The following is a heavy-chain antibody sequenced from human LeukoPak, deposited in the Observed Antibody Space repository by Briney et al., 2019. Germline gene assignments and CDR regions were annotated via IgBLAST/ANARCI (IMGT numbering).Heavy chain of an antibody. V-gene: IGHV4-39*07. CDR2: IYYSGST. D-gene: IGHD1-14*01. CDR1: GGSISSSTYY. CDR3: ARGGKGPVSYYYYMDV. J-gene: IGHJ6*03. Sequence: SETLSLTCTVSGGSISSSTYYWGWIRQPPGKGLEWIGSIYYSGSTYYNPSLKSRVTISVDTSKNQFSLKLSSVTAADTAVYYCARGGKGPVSYYYYMDVWGKGTTVTVSS.